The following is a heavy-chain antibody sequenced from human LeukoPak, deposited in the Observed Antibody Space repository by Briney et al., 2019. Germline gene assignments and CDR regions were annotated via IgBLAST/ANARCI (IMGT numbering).Heavy chain of an antibody. Sequence: GGSLRLSCAASGFTFSSYWMHWVRQAPGKGLVWVSRISTDGSTTTYADSVKGRFTISRDNAKNTAYLQMNSLRAEDTAVYYCASHSTFVGGATESIDYWGQGTRVTVSS. CDR2: ISTDGSTT. J-gene: IGHJ4*02. CDR1: GFTFSSYW. CDR3: ASHSTFVGGATESIDY. V-gene: IGHV3-74*01. D-gene: IGHD1-26*01.